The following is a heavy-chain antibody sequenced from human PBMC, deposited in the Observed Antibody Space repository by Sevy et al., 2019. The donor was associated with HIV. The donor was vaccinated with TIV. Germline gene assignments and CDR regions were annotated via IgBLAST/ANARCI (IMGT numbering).Heavy chain of an antibody. CDR1: GYTFTSYD. Sequence: ASVKVSCRASGYTFTSYDIHWVRQTTGQGLEWMGWMSANSGNTGYAQKFQGRVTMTRDTSKGKAYMELSSLRSDDTAVYYCVRILSTSYYNYHALDVWGQGTTVTVSS. D-gene: IGHD2-2*01. CDR2: MSANSGNT. V-gene: IGHV1-8*01. J-gene: IGHJ6*02. CDR3: VRILSTSYYNYHALDV.